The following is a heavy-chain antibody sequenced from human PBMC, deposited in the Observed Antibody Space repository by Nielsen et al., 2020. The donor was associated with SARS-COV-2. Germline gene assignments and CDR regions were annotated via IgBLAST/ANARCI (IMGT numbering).Heavy chain of an antibody. V-gene: IGHV1-46*01. Sequence: ASVKVSCKASGYTFTSYGISWVRQAPGQGLEWMGIINPSGGSTSYAQKFQGRVTMTRDTSTSTVYMELSSLRSEDTAVYYCARGDGADFDYWGQGTLVTVSS. D-gene: IGHD5-24*01. J-gene: IGHJ4*02. CDR2: INPSGGST. CDR1: GYTFTSYG. CDR3: ARGDGADFDY.